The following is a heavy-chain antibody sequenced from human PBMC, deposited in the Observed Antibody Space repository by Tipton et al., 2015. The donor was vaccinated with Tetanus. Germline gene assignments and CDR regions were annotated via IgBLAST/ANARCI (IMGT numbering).Heavy chain of an antibody. Sequence: TLSLTCSVSGGSISGSSYYWSWIRQPPGKGLEYIGYILYGASTHYNPSLKSRVTVSADPSQNQFSLKLSSVTAADTAVYYCARGWSECSSWSCSPFDSWGQGTLVTVSS. D-gene: IGHD2-2*01. CDR3: ARGWSECSSWSCSPFDS. V-gene: IGHV4-61*01. CDR2: ILYGAST. J-gene: IGHJ4*02. CDR1: GGSISGSSYY.